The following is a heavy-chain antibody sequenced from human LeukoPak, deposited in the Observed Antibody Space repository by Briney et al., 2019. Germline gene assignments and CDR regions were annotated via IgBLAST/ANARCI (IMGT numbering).Heavy chain of an antibody. CDR2: IRYDGSNK. J-gene: IGHJ5*02. CDR1: GFTFSSYG. Sequence: GGFLRLSCAASGFTFSSYGMHWVRQAPGKGLEWVAFIRYDGSNKYYADSVKGRFTVSRDNAKNSLYLQMNSLRAEDTAVYYCARARGLGPAGWFDPWGQGTLVTVSS. V-gene: IGHV3-30*02. CDR3: ARARGLGPAGWFDP. D-gene: IGHD3-10*01.